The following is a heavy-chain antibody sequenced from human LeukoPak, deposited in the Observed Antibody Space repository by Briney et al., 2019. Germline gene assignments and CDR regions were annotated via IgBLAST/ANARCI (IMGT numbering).Heavy chain of an antibody. CDR1: GFTFRSYA. CDR3: ARDHCSSTSCYYYYGMDV. V-gene: IGHV3-23*01. D-gene: IGHD2-2*01. J-gene: IGHJ6*02. Sequence: PGGSLRLSCAASGFTFRSYAMSWVRQAPGKGLEWVSTISGSGDSTYYADSVKGRFTISRDNSKNTLYLQMNSLRAEDTAVYYCARDHCSSTSCYYYYGMDVWGQGTTVTVSS. CDR2: ISGSGDST.